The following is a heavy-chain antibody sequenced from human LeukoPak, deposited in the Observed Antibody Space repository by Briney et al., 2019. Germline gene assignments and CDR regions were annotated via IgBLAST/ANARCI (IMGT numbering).Heavy chain of an antibody. V-gene: IGHV1-18*01. CDR3: ARPIRPYNYFERSGYGYYFDF. CDR1: GYTLTAYG. J-gene: IGHJ4*02. Sequence: ASVKVSCKASGYTLTAYGVTWVRQPPGQGLEWMGWISGYGGDTKYAPKFQDRVTMTTDTSTNTAFLDLRSLTSEDTAVYYCARPIRPYNYFERSGYGYYFDFWGQGTLITVSS. CDR2: ISGYGGDT. D-gene: IGHD3-22*01.